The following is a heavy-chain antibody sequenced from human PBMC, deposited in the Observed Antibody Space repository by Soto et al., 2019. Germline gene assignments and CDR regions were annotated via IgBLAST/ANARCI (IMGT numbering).Heavy chain of an antibody. Sequence: SVKFSCTASGGTFSSYAISWVRQAPGQGLEWMGGIIPIFGTANYAQKFQCRVTITADESTSTAYMELSSLRSEDTAVYYCAAHHNYYDSSGYYYINWFDPWGQGTLVTVSS. CDR3: AAHHNYYDSSGYYYINWFDP. J-gene: IGHJ5*02. V-gene: IGHV1-69*13. CDR2: IIPIFGTA. D-gene: IGHD3-22*01. CDR1: GGTFSSYA.